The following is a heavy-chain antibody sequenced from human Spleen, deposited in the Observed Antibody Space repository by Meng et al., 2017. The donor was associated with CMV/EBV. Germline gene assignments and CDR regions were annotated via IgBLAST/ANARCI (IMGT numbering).Heavy chain of an antibody. J-gene: IGHJ4*02. CDR2: IYYSGST. CDR1: GGSFSGYY. V-gene: IGHV4-30-4*08. Sequence: LRLSCGVSGGSFSGYYWTWIRQPPGKGREWIGYIYYSGSTSYNPSLKSRLTISVDTSQTHFSLELSSVTAADTAVYYCARDARRYNDFFFDYWGQGTLVTVSS. D-gene: IGHD1-1*01. CDR3: ARDARRYNDFFFDY.